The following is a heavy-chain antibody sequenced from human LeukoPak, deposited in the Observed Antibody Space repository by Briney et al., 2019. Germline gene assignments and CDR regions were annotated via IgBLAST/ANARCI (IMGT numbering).Heavy chain of an antibody. J-gene: IGHJ1*01. V-gene: IGHV1-69*04. D-gene: IGHD6-13*01. CDR2: IIPSLNVA. CDR1: GDNFSTYV. CDR3: ARGSYWQQLAEYFQH. Sequence: ASVKVSCKASGDNFSTYVITWVRQAPGQGLEWMGRIIPSLNVANFAQKFKGRVTITTDESTSTAYMELSSLRSEDTAVYYCARGSYWQQLAEYFQHWGQGTLVTVSS.